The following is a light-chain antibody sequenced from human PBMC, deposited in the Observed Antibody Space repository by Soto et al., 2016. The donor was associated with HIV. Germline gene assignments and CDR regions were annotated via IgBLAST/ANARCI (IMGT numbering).Light chain of an antibody. J-gene: IGLJ3*02. CDR1: DIGSKS. Sequence: SYELPQPPSVSVAPGKTARITCGGNDIGSKSVHWYQQKPGQAPVLVVYDDDDRPSGIPERFSGPSSGNTATLTISRVEIGDEADYYCQVWDSSSDHWVFGRRDQADRP. CDR2: DDD. CDR3: QVWDSSSDHWV. V-gene: IGLV3-21*03.